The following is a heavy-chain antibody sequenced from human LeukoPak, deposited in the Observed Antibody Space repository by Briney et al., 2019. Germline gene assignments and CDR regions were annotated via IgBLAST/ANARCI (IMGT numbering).Heavy chain of an antibody. CDR3: AREKGYGDYGDALDI. CDR2: ISSSGSAI. V-gene: IGHV3-48*03. J-gene: IGHJ3*02. CDR1: GFTFSSYE. D-gene: IGHD4-17*01. Sequence: GGSLRLSCAASGFTFSSYEMNWVRQAPGKGLEWVSYISSSGSAIYYADSVKGRFTISRDNAKNSLYLQMNSLRAEDTGVYYCAREKGYGDYGDALDIWGQGTMVTVSS.